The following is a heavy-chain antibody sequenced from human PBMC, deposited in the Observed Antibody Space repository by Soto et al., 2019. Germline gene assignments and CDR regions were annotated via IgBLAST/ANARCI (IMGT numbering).Heavy chain of an antibody. J-gene: IGHJ3*02. CDR2: IVVGSGNT. D-gene: IGHD4-17*01. CDR3: AAAHYYGGNFDAFDI. CDR1: GFTFTSSA. Sequence: QMQLVQSGPEVKKPGTSVKVSCKASGFTFTSSAVQWVRQARGQRLEWIGWIVVGSGNTNYAQKFRERVTITRDMSTSTAYMELSSLRSEDTAVYYCAAAHYYGGNFDAFDIWGQGTMVTVSS. V-gene: IGHV1-58*01.